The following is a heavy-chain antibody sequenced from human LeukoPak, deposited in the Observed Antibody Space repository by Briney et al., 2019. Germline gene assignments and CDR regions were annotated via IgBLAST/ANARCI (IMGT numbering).Heavy chain of an antibody. CDR2: INPNSGGT. D-gene: IGHD3-10*01. J-gene: IGHJ4*02. CDR1: GYTFTGYY. Sequence: GASVKASCKASGYTFTGYYMHWVRQAPGQGLEWMGWINPNSGGTNYAQKFQGRVTMTRDTSISTAYMELSRLRSDDTAVYYCARTLWFGEYGGYWGQGTLVTVSS. CDR3: ARTLWFGEYGGY. V-gene: IGHV1-2*02.